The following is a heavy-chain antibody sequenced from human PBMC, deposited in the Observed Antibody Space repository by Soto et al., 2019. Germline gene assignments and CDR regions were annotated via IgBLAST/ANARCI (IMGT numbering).Heavy chain of an antibody. V-gene: IGHV1-58*01. Sequence: SVKVSCKASGFPLTNFAVQWVRQARGQRLEWVGWIVVGSGNTNYAQKFQERVTITRDMSTSTVYMELSSLRSDDTAVYYCARGSNDIDYWGQ. J-gene: IGHJ4*02. CDR3: ARGSNDIDY. CDR2: IVVGSGNT. D-gene: IGHD1-1*01. CDR1: GFPLTNFA.